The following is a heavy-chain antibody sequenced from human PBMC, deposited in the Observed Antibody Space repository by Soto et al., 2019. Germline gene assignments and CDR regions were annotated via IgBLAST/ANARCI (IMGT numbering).Heavy chain of an antibody. CDR1: GGTFSSYA. D-gene: IGHD5-12*01. CDR2: IIPIFGTA. J-gene: IGHJ6*02. V-gene: IGHV1-69*01. Sequence: QVQLVQSGAEVKKPGSSVKVSCKASGGTFSSYAISWVRQAPGQGLEWMGGIIPIFGTANYAQKFQGRVTITADESTSTAYMELSSLRSEDTAVYYCARGGKVATSFYYSYGMDVWGQGTTVTVSS. CDR3: ARGGKVATSFYYSYGMDV.